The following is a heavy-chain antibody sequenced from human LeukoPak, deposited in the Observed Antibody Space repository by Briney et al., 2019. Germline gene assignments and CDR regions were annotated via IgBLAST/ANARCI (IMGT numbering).Heavy chain of an antibody. CDR3: ATGRATSIY. V-gene: IGHV3-7*03. CDR2: VRPDGSEK. CDR1: EFTFGTSL. Sequence: GGSLRLSCAVSEFTFGTSLMTWVRQAPGKGLEWVASVRPDGSEKTYVYSVRGRFTISRDNAKKSLYLQMNSLRAEDTAVYYCATGRATSIYWGQGTLVTVSS. J-gene: IGHJ4*02.